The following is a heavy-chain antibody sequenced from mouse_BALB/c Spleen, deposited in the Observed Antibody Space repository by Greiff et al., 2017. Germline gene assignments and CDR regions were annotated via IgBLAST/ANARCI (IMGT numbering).Heavy chain of an antibody. CDR1: GFTFSSYA. CDR2: ISSGGSYT. D-gene: IGHD2-4*01. V-gene: IGHV5-9-4*01. J-gene: IGHJ3*01. Sequence: EVQGVESGGGLVKPGGSLKLSCAASGFTFSSYAMSWVRQSPEKRLEWVAEISSGGSYTYYPDTVTGRFTISRDNAKNTLYLEMSSLRSEDTAMYYCARRSTMITTWFAYWGQGTLVTVSA. CDR3: ARRSTMITTWFAY.